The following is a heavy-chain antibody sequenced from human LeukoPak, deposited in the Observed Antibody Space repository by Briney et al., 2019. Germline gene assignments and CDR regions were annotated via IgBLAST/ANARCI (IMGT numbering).Heavy chain of an antibody. Sequence: GGSLRLSCAASGFTFDDYAMHWVRQAPGKGLEWVSGISWNSGSIAYADSVKGRFTISRDNAKNSLYLQMNSLRAEGTALYYCAKNAGSSWSLFDYWGQGTLVTVSS. CDR1: GFTFDDYA. CDR3: AKNAGSSWSLFDY. D-gene: IGHD6-13*01. CDR2: ISWNSGSI. V-gene: IGHV3-9*01. J-gene: IGHJ4*02.